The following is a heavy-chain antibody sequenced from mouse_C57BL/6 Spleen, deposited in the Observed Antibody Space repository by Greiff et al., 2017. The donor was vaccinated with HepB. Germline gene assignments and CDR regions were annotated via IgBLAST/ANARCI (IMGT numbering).Heavy chain of an antibody. CDR2: IDPSDSYT. V-gene: IGHV1-69*01. Sequence: QVQLQQPGAELVMPGASVKLSCKASGYTFTSYWMHWVKQRPGQGLEWIGEIDPSDSYTNYKQKFKGKSTLTVDKSSSTAYMQLSSLTSEDSAVYYCARFGDYDWFADWGQGTLVTVSA. J-gene: IGHJ3*01. CDR1: GYTFTSYW. CDR3: ARFGDYDWFAD. D-gene: IGHD2-4*01.